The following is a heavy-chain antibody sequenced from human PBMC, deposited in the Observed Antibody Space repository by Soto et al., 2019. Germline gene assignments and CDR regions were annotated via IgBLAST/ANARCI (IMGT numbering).Heavy chain of an antibody. V-gene: IGHV5-51*01. Sequence: GESLKISCKGSGYRFNNYWIGWVRQMPGKGLEWMGIIYPGDSDTRYSPSFQGQVTISADKSISTAYLQWSSLRASDTAMYYCARALGYCSGGSCPWYFDYWGQGTLVTVSS. CDR2: IYPGDSDT. D-gene: IGHD2-15*01. CDR1: GYRFNNYW. CDR3: ARALGYCSGGSCPWYFDY. J-gene: IGHJ4*02.